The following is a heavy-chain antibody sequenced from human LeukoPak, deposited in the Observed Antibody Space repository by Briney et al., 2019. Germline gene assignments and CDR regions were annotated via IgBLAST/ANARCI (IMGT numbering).Heavy chain of an antibody. CDR2: FDPEDGET. CDR3: ATDIPRRVRGVVYSSFGMDV. V-gene: IGHV1-24*01. CDR1: GYTLTDLS. Sequence: ASVKVSCKVSGYTLTDLSMHWVRQAPGKGLAWLGGFDPEDGETIYAQKFQGRVTLAEDTSTDTAYMELSSLRSEDTAAYYCATDIPRRVRGVVYSSFGMDVWGQGTTVTVSS. D-gene: IGHD3-10*01. J-gene: IGHJ6*02.